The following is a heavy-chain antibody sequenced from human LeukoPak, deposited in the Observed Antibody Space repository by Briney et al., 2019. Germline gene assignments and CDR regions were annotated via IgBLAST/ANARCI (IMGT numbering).Heavy chain of an antibody. CDR3: AKTYYDNPYYFDY. CDR2: IYSGGST. V-gene: IGHV3-53*01. CDR1: GFTVSSNY. J-gene: IGHJ4*02. D-gene: IGHD3-9*01. Sequence: GGSLRLSCAASGFTVSSNYMSWVRQASGKGLEWVSVIYSGGSTYYADSVKGRFTISRDSSKNTLYLQMNSLRAEDTAVYYCAKTYYDNPYYFDYWGQGTLVTVSS.